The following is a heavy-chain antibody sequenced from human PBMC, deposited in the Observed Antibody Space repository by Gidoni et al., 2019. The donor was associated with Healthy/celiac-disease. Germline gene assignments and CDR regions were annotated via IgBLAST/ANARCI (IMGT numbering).Heavy chain of an antibody. V-gene: IGHV1-69*01. Sequence: QVQLVQSGAEVKKPGSSVKVSCKASGGPFSSYAISWVRQAPGQGLEWMGGISPIFGTANYAQKFQGRVTITADESTSTAYMELSSLRSEDTAVYYCARGGYDSSGYYYWYFDLWGRGTLVTVSS. CDR2: ISPIFGTA. CDR3: ARGGYDSSGYYYWYFDL. J-gene: IGHJ2*01. CDR1: GGPFSSYA. D-gene: IGHD3-22*01.